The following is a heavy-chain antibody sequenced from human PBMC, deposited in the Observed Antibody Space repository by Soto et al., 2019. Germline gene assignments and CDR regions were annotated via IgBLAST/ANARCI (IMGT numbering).Heavy chain of an antibody. Sequence: ASVKVSCKASGYTFTGYYMHWVRQAPGQGLEWMGWINPNSGGTNYAQKFQGRVTMTRDTSISTAYMELSRLRSDDTAVYYCARDSWGAAAGTGWLDPWGQGTLVTVSS. CDR3: ARDSWGAAAGTGWLDP. CDR2: INPNSGGT. V-gene: IGHV1-2*02. D-gene: IGHD6-13*01. J-gene: IGHJ5*02. CDR1: GYTFTGYY.